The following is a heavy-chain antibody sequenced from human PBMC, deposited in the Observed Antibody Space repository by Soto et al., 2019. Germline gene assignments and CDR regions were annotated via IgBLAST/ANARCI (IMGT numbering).Heavy chain of an antibody. CDR3: AKELGIAAAGTAQAYYGMDV. J-gene: IGHJ6*01. CDR2: INPNSGGT. CDR1: GYTFTGYY. D-gene: IGHD6-13*01. Sequence: ASVKVSCKASGYTFTGYYMHWVRQAPGQGLEWMGWINPNSGGTNYAQKFQGWVTMTRDTSISTAYMELSRLGSDDTAVYYCAKELGIAAAGTAQAYYGMDVWGQGTTVTVSS. V-gene: IGHV1-2*04.